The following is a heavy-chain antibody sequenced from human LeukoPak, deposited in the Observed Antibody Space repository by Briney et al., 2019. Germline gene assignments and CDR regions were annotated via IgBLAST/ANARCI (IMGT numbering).Heavy chain of an antibody. V-gene: IGHV4-59*08. D-gene: IGHD6-13*01. CDR2: IYYSGST. Sequence: SETLSLTCTVSGGSISSYYWSWIRQPPGKGLEWVGYIYYSGSTNYNPSLKSRVTIPVDTSKNQFSLKLSSVTAADTAVYYCARGGSSWYDYWGQGTLVTVSS. CDR3: ARGGSSWYDY. J-gene: IGHJ4*02. CDR1: GGSISSYY.